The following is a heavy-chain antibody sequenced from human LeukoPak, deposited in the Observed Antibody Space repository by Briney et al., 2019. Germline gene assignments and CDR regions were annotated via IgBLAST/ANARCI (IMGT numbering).Heavy chain of an antibody. CDR3: ARVGYDFWSDNYTKGLDV. J-gene: IGHJ6*04. Sequence: PGGSLRLSCAASGFTFSSYSMNWVRQAPGKGLEWVSSISSSSSYIYYADSVKGRFTISRDNAKNSLYLQMNSLRAEDTAVYNCARVGYDFWSDNYTKGLDVWGKGTTVTVSS. CDR1: GFTFSSYS. D-gene: IGHD3-3*01. V-gene: IGHV3-21*01. CDR2: ISSSSSYI.